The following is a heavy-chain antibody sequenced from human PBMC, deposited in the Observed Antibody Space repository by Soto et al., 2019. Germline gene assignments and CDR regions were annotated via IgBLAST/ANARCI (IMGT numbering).Heavy chain of an antibody. CDR1: GYSFTSYW. CDR3: ASHHDARGYYYYGMDV. J-gene: IGHJ6*02. CDR2: IYPGDSDT. V-gene: IGHV5-51*01. Sequence: PGESLKISCKGSGYSFTSYWIGWVRQMPGKGLEWMGIIYPGDSDTRYSPSFQGQVTISADKSISTAYLQWSSLKASDTAMYYCASHHDARGYYYYGMDVWGQRTTVTVSS. D-gene: IGHD2-2*01.